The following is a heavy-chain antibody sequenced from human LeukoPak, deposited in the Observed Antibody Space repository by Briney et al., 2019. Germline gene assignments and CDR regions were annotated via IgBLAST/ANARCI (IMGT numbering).Heavy chain of an antibody. CDR1: GGSISTYY. Sequence: SETLTLTCTVSGGSISTYYWTWIRQPPGKGLEWIGYISYSGSTNYNPSLKSLVTFSVDTSKSQFSLQLSSVTAADSAVYYCARAQLNLVVDSGMDVWGQGTTVT. CDR3: ARAQLNLVVDSGMDV. CDR2: ISYSGST. J-gene: IGHJ6*02. V-gene: IGHV4-59*01. D-gene: IGHD2-2*01.